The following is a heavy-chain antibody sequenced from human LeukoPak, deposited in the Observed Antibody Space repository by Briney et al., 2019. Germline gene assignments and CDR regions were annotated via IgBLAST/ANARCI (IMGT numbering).Heavy chain of an antibody. Sequence: SETLSLTCAVSGGSLSGFYWTWIRQAPGKGLEWIGEINQSGVANYNPSLKSRVTISLDTSKNQFSLKLTSVTAADTAVYYCAGWYSSSWYWFDPWGQGTLVTVSS. CDR2: INQSGVA. V-gene: IGHV4-34*01. J-gene: IGHJ5*02. D-gene: IGHD6-13*01. CDR1: GGSLSGFY. CDR3: AGWYSSSWYWFDP.